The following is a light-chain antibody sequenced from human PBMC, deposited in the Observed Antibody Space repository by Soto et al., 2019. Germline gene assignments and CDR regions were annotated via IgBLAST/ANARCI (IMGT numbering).Light chain of an antibody. J-gene: IGKJ1*01. CDR2: DAS. Sequence: EIVMTQSPPTLSVSPGERATLSCRASQSVGSKLAWYQQRPGQAPRLLIYDASNRATGIPARFSGSGSGTEFTLTISSLQSEDFAVYYCQQYDYWPRTFGQGTKVDIK. V-gene: IGKV3D-15*01. CDR1: QSVGSK. CDR3: QQYDYWPRT.